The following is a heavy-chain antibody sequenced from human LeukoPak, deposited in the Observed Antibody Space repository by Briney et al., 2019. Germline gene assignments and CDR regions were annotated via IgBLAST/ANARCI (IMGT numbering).Heavy chain of an antibody. V-gene: IGHV4-34*01. CDR3: AEERCGGGY. CDR2: INHSGST. D-gene: IGHD2-15*01. Sequence: SETLSLTCAVYGGSFSGYYWSWIRQPPGKGLEWIGEINHSGSTNYNPSLKSRVTISVDTSKNQFSLKLSSVTAADTAVYYCAEERCGGGYWGQGTLVTVSS. CDR1: GGSFSGYY. J-gene: IGHJ4*02.